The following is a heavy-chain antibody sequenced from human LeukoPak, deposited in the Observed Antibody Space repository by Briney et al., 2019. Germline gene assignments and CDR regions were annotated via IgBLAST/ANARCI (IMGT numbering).Heavy chain of an antibody. D-gene: IGHD3-3*01. Sequence: ASETLSLTRTVSGGSISSYYWSWIRQPPGKGLEWIGYIYYSGSTNYNPSLKSRVTISVDTSKNQFSLKLSSVTAADTAVYYCARGTEVFWSGSYYYYYYYMDVWGKGTTVTVSS. CDR1: GGSISSYY. V-gene: IGHV4-59*01. CDR3: ARGTEVFWSGSYYYYYYYMDV. CDR2: IYYSGST. J-gene: IGHJ6*03.